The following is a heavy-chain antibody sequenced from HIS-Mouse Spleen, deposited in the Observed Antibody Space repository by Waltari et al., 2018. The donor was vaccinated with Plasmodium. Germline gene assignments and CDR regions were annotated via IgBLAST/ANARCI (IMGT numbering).Heavy chain of an antibody. CDR1: GGSFSGYY. D-gene: IGHD2-21*02. CDR3: ARGRRIVVVTAPRGFFDY. Sequence: QVQLQQWGAGLLKPSETLSLPCAVYGGSFSGYYWCWIRQPPGKGLEWIGESNNSGSTNYNPSRKSRVTISVDTSKNQFSLKLSSVTAADTAVYYCARGRRIVVVTAPRGFFDYWGQGTLVTVSS. J-gene: IGHJ4*02. V-gene: IGHV4-34*01. CDR2: SNNSGST.